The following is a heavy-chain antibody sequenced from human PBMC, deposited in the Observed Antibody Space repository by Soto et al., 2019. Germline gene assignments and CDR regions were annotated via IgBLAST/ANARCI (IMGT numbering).Heavy chain of an antibody. CDR2: VTSDGSGT. Sequence: EVQLVESGGGSVQSGGALRLSCAASGFSFSDLCMHWVRQATGKGLVWVSRVTSDGSGTAYADSVKGRFTIAIDNPMNTVYLQMNSLRVEDTAIYYCARDMRYNKDPTFDYWGQGTMVTVSS. CDR1: GFSFSDLC. D-gene: IGHD1-1*01. V-gene: IGHV3-74*01. J-gene: IGHJ4*02. CDR3: ARDMRYNKDPTFDY.